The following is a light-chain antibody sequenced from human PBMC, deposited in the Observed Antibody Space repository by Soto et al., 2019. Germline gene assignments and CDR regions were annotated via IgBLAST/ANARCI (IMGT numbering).Light chain of an antibody. CDR2: EVS. V-gene: IGLV2-14*01. CDR3: RSYTSSSTLDV. J-gene: IGLJ1*01. Sequence: QTLPTQPASLSGSPGQSIPIACTGTISDVGGYNYVSWYQQHPGKAPKIMIYEVSNRPSGVSNRFSGSKSGNTASLTISGLQAEDEADYYCRSYTSSSTLDVFGTGTKVTVL. CDR1: ISDVGGYNY.